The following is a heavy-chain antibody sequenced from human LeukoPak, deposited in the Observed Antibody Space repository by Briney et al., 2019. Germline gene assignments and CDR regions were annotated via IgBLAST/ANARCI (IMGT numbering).Heavy chain of an antibody. V-gene: IGHV3-74*01. CDR3: ARALVAGVTLNALDI. CDR1: GLSFSSYW. J-gene: IGHJ3*02. CDR2: IQYDGSTT. D-gene: IGHD2-15*01. Sequence: PGGSLRLSCAASGLSFSSYWMHWVRQAPGKGLVWVARIQYDGSTTNYADSVKGRFTISRDNAKKTLYVQMNSLRAEDTAVYYCARALVAGVTLNALDIWGQGTMVTVSS.